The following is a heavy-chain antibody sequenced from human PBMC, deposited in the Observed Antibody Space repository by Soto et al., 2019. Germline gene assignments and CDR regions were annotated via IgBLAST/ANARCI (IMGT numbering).Heavy chain of an antibody. CDR2: IIPILGIA. Sequence: QVQLVQSGAEVKKPGSSVKVSCKASGGTFSSYTISWVRQAPGQGLEWMGRIIPILGIANYAQKFQGRVTSTADKSTSIACMELNSLRSEDTAVYYCAGDGGIVVVPAAMGYYYYYMDVWGKGTAVTVSS. CDR1: GGTFSSYT. V-gene: IGHV1-69*02. D-gene: IGHD2-2*01. J-gene: IGHJ6*03. CDR3: AGDGGIVVVPAAMGYYYYYMDV.